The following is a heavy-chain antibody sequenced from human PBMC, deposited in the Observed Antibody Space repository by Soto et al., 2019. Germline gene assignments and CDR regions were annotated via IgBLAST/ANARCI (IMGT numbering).Heavy chain of an antibody. Sequence: WETLSLTCTVSGGSISSYYWSWIRQPPGKGLEWIGYIYYSGSTNYNPSLKSRVTISVDTSKNQFSLKLSSVTAADTAVYYCARSRRGGMDVWGQGTTVTVSS. J-gene: IGHJ6*02. D-gene: IGHD3-10*01. CDR2: IYYSGST. V-gene: IGHV4-59*01. CDR3: ARSRRGGMDV. CDR1: GGSISSYY.